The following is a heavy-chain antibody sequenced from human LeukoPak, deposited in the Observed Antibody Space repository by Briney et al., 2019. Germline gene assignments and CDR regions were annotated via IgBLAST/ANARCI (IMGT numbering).Heavy chain of an antibody. D-gene: IGHD2-8*01. J-gene: IGHJ6*03. CDR1: GVSISSGGYY. V-gene: IGHV4-61*08. CDR2: IYSSGST. Sequence: SETLSLTCTVSGVSISSGGYYWSWIRQPPGKGLEWIVYIYSSGSTNYNPSLKSRVTISVDTSKNQFSLTLSSVTAADTAVYYCARGSSQVLRGTRYYHMDVWGKGTTVTVSS. CDR3: ARGSSQVLRGTRYYHMDV.